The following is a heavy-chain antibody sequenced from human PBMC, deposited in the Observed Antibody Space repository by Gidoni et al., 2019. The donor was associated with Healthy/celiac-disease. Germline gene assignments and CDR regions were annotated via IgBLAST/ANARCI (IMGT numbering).Heavy chain of an antibody. Sequence: QLQLQESGPGLVKPSETLSLTCTVSAGSLSSSSYYWGWIRQPPGKGLEWIGSIYYSGSTYYNPSLKSRVTISVDTSKNQFSLKLSSVTAADTAVYYCARVGYYGSGSYYNPFDYWGQGTLVTVSS. D-gene: IGHD3-10*01. CDR2: IYYSGST. CDR1: AGSLSSSSYY. V-gene: IGHV4-39*07. CDR3: ARVGYYGSGSYYNPFDY. J-gene: IGHJ4*02.